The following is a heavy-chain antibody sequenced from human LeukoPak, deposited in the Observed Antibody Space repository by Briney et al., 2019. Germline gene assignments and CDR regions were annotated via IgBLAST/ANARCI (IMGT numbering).Heavy chain of an antibody. CDR2: INPNSGGT. CDR1: GYTFTGYY. Sequence: ASVKVSCKASGYTFTGYYMHWVRQAPGQGLEWMGWINPNSGGTNYAQKFQGRVTMTRDTSISTAYMELSSLRSEDTAVYYCARAAPELYSYDSSDYSYFDSWGLGTLVTVSS. D-gene: IGHD3-22*01. CDR3: ARAAPELYSYDSSDYSYFDS. J-gene: IGHJ4*02. V-gene: IGHV1-2*02.